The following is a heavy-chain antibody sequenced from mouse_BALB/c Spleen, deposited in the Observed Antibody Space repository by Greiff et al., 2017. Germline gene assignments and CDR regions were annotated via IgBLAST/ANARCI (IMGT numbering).Heavy chain of an antibody. CDR2: INPDSSTI. Sequence: DVKLVESGGGLVQPGGSLKLSCAASGFDFSRYWMSWVRQAPGKGLEWIGEINPDSSTINYTPSLKDKFIISRDNAKNTLYLQMSKVRSEDTALYYCARRRPLYWYFDVWGAGTTVTVSS. V-gene: IGHV4-1*02. CDR1: GFDFSRYW. CDR3: ARRRPLYWYFDV. J-gene: IGHJ1*01.